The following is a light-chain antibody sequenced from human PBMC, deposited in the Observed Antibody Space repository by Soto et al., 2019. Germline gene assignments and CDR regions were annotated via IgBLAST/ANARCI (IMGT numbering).Light chain of an antibody. V-gene: IGKV1-39*01. CDR2: AAS. CDR1: QNIDTY. Sequence: DIQMTQSPSSLSASVGDRVTITCRASQNIDTYLNWYQLRPGKAPKLLIFAASNLQSGVPSRFSGGGSGTDFTLTVSSLQPEDFATYSCQQSFSISYTFGQGTKLEIK. J-gene: IGKJ2*01. CDR3: QQSFSISYT.